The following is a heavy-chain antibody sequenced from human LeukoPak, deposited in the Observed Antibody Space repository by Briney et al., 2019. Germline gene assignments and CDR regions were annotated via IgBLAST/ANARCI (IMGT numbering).Heavy chain of an antibody. V-gene: IGHV3-23*01. CDR2: ISGSGGSP. D-gene: IGHD4-17*01. CDR3: ATPTTVTTDI. CDR1: GFTFSSYS. Sequence: GGSLRLSCAASGFTFSSYSMNWVRQAPGKGLEWVSSISGSGGSPYYAGSVKGRFTISRDNSKNTLYLQMNSLRAEDTAVYYCATPTTVTTDIWGQGTMVTVSS. J-gene: IGHJ3*02.